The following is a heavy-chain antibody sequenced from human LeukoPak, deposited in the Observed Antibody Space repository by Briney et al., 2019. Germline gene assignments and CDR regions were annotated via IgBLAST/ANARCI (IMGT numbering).Heavy chain of an antibody. D-gene: IGHD2-15*01. Sequence: SETLSLTCAVYGGSFSGYYWSWIRQPPGKGLEWIGEINHSGSTNYNPSFKSRVTISVDTSKNQFSLKLSSVTAADTAVYYCARDRPRCSGGSCYRGAVDYWGQGTLVTVSS. CDR2: INHSGST. J-gene: IGHJ4*02. V-gene: IGHV4-34*01. CDR3: ARDRPRCSGGSCYRGAVDY. CDR1: GGSFSGYY.